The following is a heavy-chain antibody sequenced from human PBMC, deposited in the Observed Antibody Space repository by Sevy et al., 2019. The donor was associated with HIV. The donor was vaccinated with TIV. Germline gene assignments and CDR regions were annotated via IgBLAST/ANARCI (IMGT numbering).Heavy chain of an antibody. D-gene: IGHD3-22*01. CDR3: ARDSDGSGHYYADFFEY. CDR1: GYTFTTYP. CDR2: ISTYSGET. V-gene: IGHV1-18*01. J-gene: IGHJ4*02. Sequence: ASVKVSCKASGYTFTTYPIGWVRQAPGQGLEWMGWISTYSGETRDAQKFQGRATMTTDTSTSTAYLDLRSLRSDDTALYYRARDSDGSGHYYADFFEYWGQGTLVTVSS.